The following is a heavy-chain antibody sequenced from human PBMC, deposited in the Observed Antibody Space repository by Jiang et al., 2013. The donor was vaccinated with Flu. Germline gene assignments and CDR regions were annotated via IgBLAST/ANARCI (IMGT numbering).Heavy chain of an antibody. D-gene: IGHD1-26*01. CDR2: IIPIYGTA. J-gene: IGHJ6*02. CDR1: GGTFSSYA. V-gene: IGHV1-69*01. Sequence: VQLLESGAEVKKPGSSVKVSCKASGGTFSSYAISWVRQAPGQGLEWMGGIIPIYGTANHAQKFQGRVTITADESTSTAYMELSSLRSEDTAVYYCARVGRSGSYGGRLTAQYYYGMDVWGQGTTVTVSS. CDR3: ARVGRSGSYGGRLTAQYYYGMDV.